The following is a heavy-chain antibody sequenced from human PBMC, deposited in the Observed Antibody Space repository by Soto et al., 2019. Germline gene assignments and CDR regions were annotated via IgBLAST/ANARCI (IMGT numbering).Heavy chain of an antibody. D-gene: IGHD1-26*01. CDR1: GGTFSSYA. Sequence: SVKVSCKASGGTFSSYAISWVRQAPGQGLEWMGGIIPISGTTNYAQKFQGRVTITADESTGTAYMEMSSLRSEDTAMYYCARGGSVDYYSGMDVWGQGTTVTVSS. CDR2: IIPISGTT. V-gene: IGHV1-69*13. J-gene: IGHJ6*02. CDR3: ARGGSVDYYSGMDV.